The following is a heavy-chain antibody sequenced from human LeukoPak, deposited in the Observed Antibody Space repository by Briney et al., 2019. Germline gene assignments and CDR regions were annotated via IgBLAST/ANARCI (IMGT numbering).Heavy chain of an antibody. V-gene: IGHV4-39*01. D-gene: IGHD6-13*01. CDR2: IYYTGKT. Sequence: SETLSLTCTVSSGSISNGNYFWGWIRQPPGKGLEWIATIYYTGKTYYNPSLKSRVTISVDTSKTQFPLKLYSVTATDTAVYYCARHVGNSKYYFDYWGQGTLVTVSS. J-gene: IGHJ4*02. CDR3: ARHVGNSKYYFDY. CDR1: SGSISNGNYF.